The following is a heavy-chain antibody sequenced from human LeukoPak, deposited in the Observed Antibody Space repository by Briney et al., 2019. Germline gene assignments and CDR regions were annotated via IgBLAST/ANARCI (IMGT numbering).Heavy chain of an antibody. Sequence: ATVKVSCKASGGTFSSYAISWVRQAPGQGLEWMGGIIPIFGTANYAQKFQGRVTITTDESTSTAYMELSSLRSEDTAVYYCARGGILAAAPDYWGQGTLVTVSS. CDR1: GGTFSSYA. CDR3: ARGGILAAAPDY. CDR2: IIPIFGTA. D-gene: IGHD6-13*01. V-gene: IGHV1-69*05. J-gene: IGHJ4*02.